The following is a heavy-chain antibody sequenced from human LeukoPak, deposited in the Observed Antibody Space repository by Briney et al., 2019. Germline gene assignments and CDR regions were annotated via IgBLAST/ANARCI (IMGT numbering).Heavy chain of an antibody. V-gene: IGHV3-48*01. CDR3: ARDSGRYGYYMDV. CDR1: GFTLSSHT. D-gene: IGHD1-26*01. Sequence: GGSLRLSCAASGFTLSSHTLNWVRQAPGKGLERVSDISRSSSEIHYADSVTGRFTISRDNAKNSVYLQMNSLRVEDTAVYYCARDSGRYGYYMDVWGKGTTVTVSS. CDR2: ISRSSSEI. J-gene: IGHJ6*04.